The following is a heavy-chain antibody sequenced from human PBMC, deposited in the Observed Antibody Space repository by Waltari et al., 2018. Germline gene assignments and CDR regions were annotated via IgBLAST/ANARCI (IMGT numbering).Heavy chain of an antibody. J-gene: IGHJ5*02. CDR3: ASPYYYDSSGYST. D-gene: IGHD3-22*01. Sequence: QVQLQQWGAGLLKPSETLSLTCAVYGGSFSVYYWRWNRQPPGKGLEWIGEINHSGSTNYNPSLKSRVTISVDTCKNQFSLKLSSVTAADTAVYYCASPYYYDSSGYSTWGQGTLVTVSS. V-gene: IGHV4-34*01. CDR2: INHSGST. CDR1: GGSFSVYY.